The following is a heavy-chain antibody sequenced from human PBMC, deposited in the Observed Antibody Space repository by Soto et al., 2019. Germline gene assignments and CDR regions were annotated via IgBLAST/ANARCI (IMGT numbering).Heavy chain of an antibody. J-gene: IGHJ5*02. D-gene: IGHD7-27*01. CDR1: GVSISTYY. CDR3: ARVGMNGTVLGSWFDP. Sequence: QVQLQESGPGLVKPSETLSLTCAVSGVSISTYYWTWIRHPAGKGLEWIGRVSPNGSPNYNPSLKSRVTMSVDPSKNHFSLNLRSVTAADTAVYYCARVGMNGTVLGSWFDPWGRGILVTVSS. V-gene: IGHV4-4*07. CDR2: VSPNGSP.